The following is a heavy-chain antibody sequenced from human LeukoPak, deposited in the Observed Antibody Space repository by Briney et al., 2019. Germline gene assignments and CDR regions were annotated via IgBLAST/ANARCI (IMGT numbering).Heavy chain of an antibody. D-gene: IGHD3-10*01. CDR2: ISSSSYI. CDR1: GFTFSSYN. V-gene: IGHV3-21*03. Sequence: PGGYLRLYCAASGFTFSSYNMNWVRQAPGKGLEWVSSISSSSYIYYADSVKGRFTISRDNAKNSLYLQMNSLRAEDTAVYYCARSEGGSGSSNWFDPWGQGTLVTVSS. J-gene: IGHJ5*02. CDR3: ARSEGGSGSSNWFDP.